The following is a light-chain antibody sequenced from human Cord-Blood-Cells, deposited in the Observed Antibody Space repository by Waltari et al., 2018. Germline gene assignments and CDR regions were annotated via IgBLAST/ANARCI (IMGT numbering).Light chain of an antibody. Sequence: QSALTQPASVSGYPGQSITISCTGTSSDVGGYNYVSCYQQHPGKAPKLMIYDVSNRPSGVSTRFSGYKSGNTASLTISGLQAEDEADYYCSSYTSSSTYVFGTGTKVTVL. CDR2: DVS. CDR1: SSDVGGYNY. J-gene: IGLJ1*01. V-gene: IGLV2-14*03. CDR3: SSYTSSSTYV.